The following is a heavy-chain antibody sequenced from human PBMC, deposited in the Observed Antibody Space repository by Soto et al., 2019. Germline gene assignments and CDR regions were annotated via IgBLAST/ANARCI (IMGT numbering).Heavy chain of an antibody. CDR3: TLRQDTSRGPIY. CDR2: YN. D-gene: IGHD3-22*01. V-gene: IGHV2-5*01. J-gene: IGHJ4*02. Sequence: QITLKESGPTLVKPTQTLTLTCTVSGFSLTTRGWTLAWIRQAPGKAPEWLALYNEFSPSLQSRLTITQDSSKNQEVLSMTNMDPLDTGTYYCTLRQDTSRGPIYWGQGIRVTVSS. CDR1: GFSLTTRGWT.